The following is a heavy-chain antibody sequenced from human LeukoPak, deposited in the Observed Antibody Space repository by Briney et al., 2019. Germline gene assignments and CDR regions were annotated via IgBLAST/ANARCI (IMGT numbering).Heavy chain of an antibody. J-gene: IGHJ4*02. CDR1: GGSFSGYY. CDR2: INHSGRT. D-gene: IGHD3-9*01. Sequence: KPSETLSLTCAVYGGSFSGYYWGWVRQPPGKGLEWIGEINHSGRTTYNPPLKSRFTISDATSKNQFSLKLSSVTAADTAVYYCARRYYDILTGYYDYWGQGTLVTVSS. CDR3: ARRYYDILTGYYDY. V-gene: IGHV4-34*01.